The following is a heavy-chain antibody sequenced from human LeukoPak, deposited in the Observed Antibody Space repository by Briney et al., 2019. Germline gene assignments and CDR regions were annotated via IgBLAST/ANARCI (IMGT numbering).Heavy chain of an antibody. V-gene: IGHV4-59*08. CDR1: GGSISSFY. CDR2: IHYSGHT. Sequence: SETLSLTCTVSGGSISSFYWSWIRQPPGGGLEWIAYIHYSGHTNSNPSLKSRVTISLDTSKNQVALNLYSVTAADTAVYYCARHGVDYGNYLAYFDSWGQGTLLTVSS. CDR3: ARHGVDYGNYLAYFDS. D-gene: IGHD4-11*01. J-gene: IGHJ4*02.